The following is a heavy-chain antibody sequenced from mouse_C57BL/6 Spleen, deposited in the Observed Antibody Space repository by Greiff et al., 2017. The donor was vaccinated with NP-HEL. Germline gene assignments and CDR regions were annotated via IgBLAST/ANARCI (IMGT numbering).Heavy chain of an antibody. CDR1: GYTFTSYW. CDR2: IDPSDSYT. V-gene: IGHV1-59*01. Sequence: QVQLQQPGAELVRPGTSVKLSCKASGYTFTSYWMHWVKQRPGQGLEWIGVIDPSDSYTNYNQKFKGKATLTVDTSSSTAYMQLSSLTSEDSAVYYCAREGWLLRYFDVWGTGTTVTVSS. CDR3: AREGWLLRYFDV. J-gene: IGHJ1*03. D-gene: IGHD2-3*01.